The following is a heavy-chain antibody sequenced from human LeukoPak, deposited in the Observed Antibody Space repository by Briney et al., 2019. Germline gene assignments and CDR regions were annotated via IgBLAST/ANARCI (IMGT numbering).Heavy chain of an antibody. CDR3: ARPEWYASGCYRGPTWFDP. J-gene: IGHJ5*02. CDR2: IIPIFGTA. CDR1: GGTFSSYA. Sequence: ASVKVSCKASGGTFSSYAISWVRQAPGQGLEWMGGIIPIFGTANYAQKFQGRVTITADESTSTAYMELSSLRSEDTAVYYCARPEWYASGCYRGPTWFDPWAREPWSPSPQ. V-gene: IGHV1-69*13. D-gene: IGHD6-25*01.